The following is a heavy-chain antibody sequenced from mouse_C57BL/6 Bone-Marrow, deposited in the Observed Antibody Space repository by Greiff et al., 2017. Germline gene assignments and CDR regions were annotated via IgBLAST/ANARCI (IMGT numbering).Heavy chain of an antibody. CDR1: GFTFSSYA. CDR3: ARDEPVVANYYAMDY. CDR2: ISDGGSYT. V-gene: IGHV5-4*01. D-gene: IGHD1-1*01. Sequence: EVKLMESGGGLVKPGGSLKLSCAASGFTFSSYAMSWVRQTPEKRLEWVATISDGGSYTYYPDNVKGRFTISRDNAKNNLYLQMSHLKSEDTAMYYCARDEPVVANYYAMDYWGQGTSVTVSS. J-gene: IGHJ4*01.